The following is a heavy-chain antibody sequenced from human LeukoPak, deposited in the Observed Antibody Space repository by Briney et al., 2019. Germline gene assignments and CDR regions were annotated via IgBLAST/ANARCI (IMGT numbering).Heavy chain of an antibody. Sequence: GGSLRLSCAASRFTFSSYAMSWVRQAPGKGLEWVSAISGSGGSTYYADSVKGRFTNSRDNSKNTLYLQMNSLRAEDTAVYYCAKVSRGIAVAGAHFFDYWGQGTLVTVSS. CDR3: AKVSRGIAVAGAHFFDY. CDR1: RFTFSSYA. CDR2: ISGSGGST. D-gene: IGHD6-19*01. V-gene: IGHV3-23*01. J-gene: IGHJ4*02.